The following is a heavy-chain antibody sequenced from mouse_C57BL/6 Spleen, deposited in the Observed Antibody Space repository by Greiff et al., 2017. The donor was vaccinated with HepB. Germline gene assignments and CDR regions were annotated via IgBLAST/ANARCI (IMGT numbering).Heavy chain of an antibody. Sequence: EVQLQQSGPELVKPGASVKISCKASGYTFTDYYMNWVKQSHGKSLEWIGDINPNNGGTSYNQKFKGKATLTVDKSSSTAYMELRSLTSEDSAVYYCAYYGYDGFAYWGQGTLVTVSA. D-gene: IGHD2-2*01. CDR1: GYTFTDYY. V-gene: IGHV1-26*01. J-gene: IGHJ3*01. CDR3: AYYGYDGFAY. CDR2: INPNNGGT.